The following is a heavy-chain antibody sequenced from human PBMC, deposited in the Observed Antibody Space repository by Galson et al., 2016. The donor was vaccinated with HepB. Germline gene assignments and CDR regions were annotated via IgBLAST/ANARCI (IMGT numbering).Heavy chain of an antibody. CDR1: GDSITSRSW. J-gene: IGHJ4*02. D-gene: IGHD2/OR15-2a*01. V-gene: IGHV4-4*02. Sequence: SETLSLTCAVSGDSITSRSWWTWVRQAPGRGLEWIGETSHRGRTNYNSSLQSRVFISMDESKNQFSMRLSSVTAADTALYYCSRDAEYGNHVWAFDYWGRGILVTVSS. CDR3: SRDAEYGNHVWAFDY. CDR2: TSHRGRT.